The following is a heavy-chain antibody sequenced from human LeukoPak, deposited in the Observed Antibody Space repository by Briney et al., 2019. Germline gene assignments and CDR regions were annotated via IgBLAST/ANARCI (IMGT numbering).Heavy chain of an antibody. CDR1: GGSISS. Sequence: SETLSLTCTVSGGSISSFYWSWFYWSWIRQPPGKGLEWIGYIYFSGSTNYNPSLKSRVTISVDTSKNQFSLKLSSVTAADTAVYYCARGVVAAPQTFDYWGQGTLVTVSS. V-gene: IGHV4-61*08. CDR2: IYFSGST. D-gene: IGHD2-15*01. CDR3: ARGVVAAPQTFDY. J-gene: IGHJ4*02.